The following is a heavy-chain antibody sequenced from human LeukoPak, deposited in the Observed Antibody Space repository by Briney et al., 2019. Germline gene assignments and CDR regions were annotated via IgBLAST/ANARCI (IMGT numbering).Heavy chain of an antibody. CDR1: GGSISSGGYS. J-gene: IGHJ4*02. V-gene: IGHV4-30-2*01. D-gene: IGHD3-22*01. CDR3: ARGGYDSSGYYFDY. CDR2: IYHSGST. Sequence: SSETLSLTCAVSGGSISSGGYSWSWIRQPPGKGLEWIGYIYHSGSTYYNPSLKSRVTISVDRSKNQFSLKLSSVTAADTAVYYCARGGYDSSGYYFDYWGQGTLVTVSS.